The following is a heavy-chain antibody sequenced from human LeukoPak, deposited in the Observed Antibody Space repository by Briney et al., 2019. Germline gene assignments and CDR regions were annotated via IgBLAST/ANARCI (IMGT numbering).Heavy chain of an antibody. V-gene: IGHV4-30-2*01. CDR3: ARSLIVPYYFDY. D-gene: IGHD3-22*01. Sequence: SQTLSLTCAVSGGSISSGGYSWSWIRQPPGKGLEWIGYIYHSGSTYYNPSLKSRVTISVDRSKNQFSLKLSSVTAADTAMYYCARSLIVPYYFDYWGQGTLVTVSS. J-gene: IGHJ4*02. CDR1: GGSISSGGYS. CDR2: IYHSGST.